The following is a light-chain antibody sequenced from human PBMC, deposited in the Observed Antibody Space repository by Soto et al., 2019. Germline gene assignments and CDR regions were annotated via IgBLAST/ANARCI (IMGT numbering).Light chain of an antibody. CDR2: EVS. CDR1: TSDVGGYNY. CDR3: LSKTSSISYV. V-gene: IGLV2-14*01. Sequence: QSVLTQPRSVSGSPGQSVTISCAGTTSDVGGYNYVSWYQQHPGKVPKLLIHEVSNRPSGVSNRFSGSKSGNTASLTISGLQAEDEADYYCLSKTSSISYVFGTGTKV. J-gene: IGLJ1*01.